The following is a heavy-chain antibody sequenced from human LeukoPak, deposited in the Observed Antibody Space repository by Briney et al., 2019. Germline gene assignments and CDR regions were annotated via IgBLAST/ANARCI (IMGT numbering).Heavy chain of an antibody. Sequence: SETLSLTCTVSGGSISSYYWSWIRQPPGKGLEWIGYIYYSGSTNYNPSLKSRVTISVDTSKNQFSLKLSSVTAADTAVYYCARGHSPVTTPLDYWYFDLWGRGPLVTVSS. CDR3: ARGHSPVTTPLDYWYFDL. V-gene: IGHV4-59*01. CDR1: GGSISSYY. J-gene: IGHJ2*01. D-gene: IGHD4-17*01. CDR2: IYYSGST.